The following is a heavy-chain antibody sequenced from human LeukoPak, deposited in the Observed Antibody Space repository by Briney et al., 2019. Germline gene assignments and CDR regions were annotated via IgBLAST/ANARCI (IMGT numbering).Heavy chain of an antibody. V-gene: IGHV3-23*01. D-gene: IGHD3-10*01. CDR1: GFTVSSYA. J-gene: IGHJ4*02. Sequence: GGSLRLSCAASGFTVSSYAMSWVRQAPGKGLEWVSAISSSGGSTYYADSVKGRFTISRDNSKNTLYLQMNSLRAEDTAVYYCAKDPYYDGPSVYFDYWGQGTLVTVSS. CDR2: ISSSGGST. CDR3: AKDPYYDGPSVYFDY.